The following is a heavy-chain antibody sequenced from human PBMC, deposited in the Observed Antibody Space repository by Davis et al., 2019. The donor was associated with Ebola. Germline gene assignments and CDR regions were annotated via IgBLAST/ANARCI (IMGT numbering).Heavy chain of an antibody. J-gene: IGHJ6*02. D-gene: IGHD3-22*01. CDR1: GYTFTSYA. Sequence: AASVKVSCKASGYTFTSYAMNWVRQAPGQGLEWMGWINTNTGNPTYAQGFTGRFVFSLDTSVSTAYLQISSLKAEDTAVYYCARIPAYYYDSSGYFWDYYYGMDVWGQGTTVTVSS. CDR3: ARIPAYYYDSSGYFWDYYYGMDV. V-gene: IGHV7-4-1*02. CDR2: INTNTGNP.